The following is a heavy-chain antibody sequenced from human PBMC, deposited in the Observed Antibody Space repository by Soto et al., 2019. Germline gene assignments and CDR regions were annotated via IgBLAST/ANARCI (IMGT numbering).Heavy chain of an antibody. V-gene: IGHV5-51*01. D-gene: IGHD3-3*01. CDR1: GYNFAGYW. CDR2: IYPSDSDT. J-gene: IGHJ4*02. CDR3: ARGGVSTRTFDY. Sequence: AGESLKISCKGSGYNFAGYWIAWVRQMPGKGLELMGIIYPSDSDTRYRPSFQGQVTISADKSISSAYLQWSSPRASDTAMYYCARGGVSTRTFDYWGQGTPVTVSS.